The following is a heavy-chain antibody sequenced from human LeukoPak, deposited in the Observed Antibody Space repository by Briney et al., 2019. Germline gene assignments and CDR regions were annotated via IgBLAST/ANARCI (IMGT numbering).Heavy chain of an antibody. CDR2: INPNSGGT. Sequence: ASVKVSCKASGYTFTGYYMHWVRQAPGQGLEWMGWINPNSGGTNYAQKFQGRVTVTRDTSISTAYMELSRLRSGDTAVYYCAISARGSTLVVPAAIDYGMDVWGQGTTVTVSS. CDR1: GYTFTGYY. V-gene: IGHV1-2*02. J-gene: IGHJ6*02. D-gene: IGHD2-2*02. CDR3: AISARGSTLVVPAAIDYGMDV.